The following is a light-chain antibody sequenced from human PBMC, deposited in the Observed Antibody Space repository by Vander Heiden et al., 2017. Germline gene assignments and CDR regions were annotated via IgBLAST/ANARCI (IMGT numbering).Light chain of an antibody. CDR3: QQLNSYLLT. CDR2: SAA. Sequence: DIQLTQSPSFLAASVGDRVTITCRASQGISSYLAWYQQKPGKDPKLLIYSAATLQSGVPSRFSGNGSATEFTLTISSLQPEDVATYYCQQLNSYLLTFGPGTKVDIK. J-gene: IGKJ3*01. V-gene: IGKV1-9*01. CDR1: QGISSY.